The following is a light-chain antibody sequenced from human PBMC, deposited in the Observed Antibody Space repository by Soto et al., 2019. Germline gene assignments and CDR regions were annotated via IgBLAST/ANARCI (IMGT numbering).Light chain of an antibody. J-gene: IGKJ4*01. CDR3: QQHSRSIT. V-gene: IGKV3-20*01. CDR2: GAS. Sequence: VLTQSPGTLSLSPGERATLSCRASQSVNNNYLAWYQQKPGQSPRLLIYGASIRATAIPDRFSGSGSGTDFTLTISRLEPEDSAVYYCQQHSRSITFGGGTMVEIK. CDR1: QSVNNNY.